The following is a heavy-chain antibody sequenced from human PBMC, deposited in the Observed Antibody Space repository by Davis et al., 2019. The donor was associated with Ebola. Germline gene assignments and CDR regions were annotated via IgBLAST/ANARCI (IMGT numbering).Heavy chain of an antibody. D-gene: IGHD2-15*01. V-gene: IGHV1-2*02. CDR2: INPNSGGT. Sequence: ASVKVSCKASGYTFTGYYMHWVRQAPGQGLEWMGWINPNSGGTNYAQKFQGRVTMTRDTSISTAYMELSRLRSDDTAVYYCARGGYCSGGSCWYNWFDPWGQGTLVTVSS. CDR1: GYTFTGYY. J-gene: IGHJ5*02. CDR3: ARGGYCSGGSCWYNWFDP.